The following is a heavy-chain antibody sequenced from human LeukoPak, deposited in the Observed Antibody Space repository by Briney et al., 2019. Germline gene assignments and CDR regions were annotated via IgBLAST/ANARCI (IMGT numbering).Heavy chain of an antibody. CDR2: IYTSGST. V-gene: IGHV4-4*07. Sequence: PSETLSLTCTVSVVSISSYYGTWIRQPAGKGLEWIGRIYTSGSTNYNPSLKSRVTMSVDTSKKQFSLKLSSVTAADTAVYYCARDGHSYDSSAPTFGNWFDPWGQGTLVTVSS. CDR1: VVSISSYY. CDR3: ARDGHSYDSSAPTFGNWFDP. J-gene: IGHJ5*02. D-gene: IGHD3-22*01.